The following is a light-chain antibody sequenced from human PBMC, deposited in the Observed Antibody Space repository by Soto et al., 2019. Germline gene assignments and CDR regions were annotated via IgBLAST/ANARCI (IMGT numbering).Light chain of an antibody. CDR2: DND. CDR3: QSYDRQNDHAI. J-gene: IGLJ2*01. Sequence: QSVLTQPPSVSGAPGQRVTISCTGSSSNIGAGYDVHWYQEFPGTAPKLLIYDNDNRPSGVPDRFSGSKSGTSASLAITGLQAEDEAAYYCQSYDRQNDHAICGGGTKLTVL. V-gene: IGLV1-40*01. CDR1: SSNIGAGYD.